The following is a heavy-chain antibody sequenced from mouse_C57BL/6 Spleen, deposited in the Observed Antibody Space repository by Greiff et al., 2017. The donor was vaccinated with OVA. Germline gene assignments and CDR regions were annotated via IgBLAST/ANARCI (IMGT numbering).Heavy chain of an antibody. CDR2: IDPSDSYT. V-gene: IGHV1-59*01. CDR3: ANYYGSSYDYFDY. CDR1: GYTFTSYW. D-gene: IGHD1-1*01. J-gene: IGHJ2*01. Sequence: VQLQQPGAELVRPGTSVKLSCKASGYTFTSYWMHWVKQRPGQGLEWIGVIDPSDSYTNYNQKFKGKATLTVDTSSSTAYMQLSSLTSEDSAVYYCANYYGSSYDYFDYWGQGTTLTVSS.